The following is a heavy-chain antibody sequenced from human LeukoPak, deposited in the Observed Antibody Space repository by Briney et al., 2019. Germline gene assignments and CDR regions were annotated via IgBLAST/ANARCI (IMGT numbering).Heavy chain of an antibody. CDR1: GGSISSGGYY. CDR3: ARAAAAYDFWSCYYHYFDY. D-gene: IGHD3-3*01. J-gene: IGHJ4*02. Sequence: SETLSLTCTVSGGSISSGGYYWSWIRQHPGKGLEWIGYIYYSGSTYYNPSLKSRATISVDTSKNQFSLKLSSVTAADTAVYYCARAAAAYDFWSCYYHYFDYWGQGNLVTVSS. V-gene: IGHV4-31*03. CDR2: IYYSGST.